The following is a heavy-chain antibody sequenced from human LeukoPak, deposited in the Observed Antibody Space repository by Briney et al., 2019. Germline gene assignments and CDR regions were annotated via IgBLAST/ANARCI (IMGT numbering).Heavy chain of an antibody. Sequence: SGGSLRLSCAASGFTFSSYSMNWVRQAPGKGLEWVSYISSSSSTIYYADSVKGRFTTSRDNAKNSLYLQMNSLRAEDTAVYYCAREVGMALSEYYYYGMDVWGQGTTVTVSS. CDR1: GFTFSSYS. CDR3: AREVGMALSEYYYYGMDV. J-gene: IGHJ6*02. D-gene: IGHD5-24*01. CDR2: ISSSSSTI. V-gene: IGHV3-48*01.